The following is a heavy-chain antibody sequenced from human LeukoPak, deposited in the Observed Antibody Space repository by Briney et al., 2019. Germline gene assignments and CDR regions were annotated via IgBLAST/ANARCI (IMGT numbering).Heavy chain of an antibody. Sequence: PGGALRLSCAASGFTLRYSVTHWVRQAPGKGLEWVAGIRYDGSNQYYADSVKGRFTISRDNPRNTLYLQMNSLRAEDTAVYYCARDDCSSTTCYAYWGQGTLVTVSS. V-gene: IGHV3-33*01. CDR3: ARDDCSSTTCYAY. D-gene: IGHD2-2*01. J-gene: IGHJ4*02. CDR2: IRYDGSNQ. CDR1: GFTLRYSV.